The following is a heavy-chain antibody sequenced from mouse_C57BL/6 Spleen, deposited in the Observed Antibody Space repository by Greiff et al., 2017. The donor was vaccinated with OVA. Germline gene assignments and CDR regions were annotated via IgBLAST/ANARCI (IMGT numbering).Heavy chain of an antibody. J-gene: IGHJ1*03. CDR3: ARGGTTVVATNWYFDV. CDR2: ISYDGSN. V-gene: IGHV3-6*01. CDR1: GYSITSGYY. Sequence: VQLKQSGPGLVKPSQSLSLTCSVTGYSITSGYYWNWIRQFPGNKLEWMGYISYDGSNNYNPSLKNRISITRDTSKNQFFLKLNSVTTEDTATYYCARGGTTVVATNWYFDVWGTGTTVTVSS. D-gene: IGHD1-1*01.